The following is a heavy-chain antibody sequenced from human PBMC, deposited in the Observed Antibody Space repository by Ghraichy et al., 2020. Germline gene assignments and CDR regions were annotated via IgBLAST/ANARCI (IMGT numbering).Heavy chain of an antibody. CDR3: ARDSRTFGEFYYYYGMDV. J-gene: IGHJ6*02. V-gene: IGHV3-49*03. CDR2: IRSKAYGGTT. CDR1: GFTFGDYA. D-gene: IGHD3-10*01. Sequence: GGSLRLSCTASGFTFGDYAMSWFRQAPGKGLEWVGFIRSKAYGGTTEYAASVKGRFTISRDDSKSIAYLQMNSLKTEDTAVYYCARDSRTFGEFYYYYGMDVWGQGTTVTVSS.